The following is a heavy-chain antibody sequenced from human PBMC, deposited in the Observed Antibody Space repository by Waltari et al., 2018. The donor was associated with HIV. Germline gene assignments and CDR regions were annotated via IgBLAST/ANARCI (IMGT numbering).Heavy chain of an antibody. D-gene: IGHD7-27*01. CDR1: GGSFSGYY. CDR3: ARGSWGSGMDV. CDR2: FNHSESS. J-gene: IGHJ6*02. Sequence: QVRLQQWGAGLLKPSETLSLSLAVYGGSFSGYYWSRIRTAPGKGLECIGEFNHSESSNYNPSRKSRVIISEDRYKNQCSRKLTSVTAADTAVYYCARGSWGSGMDVWGLGTTVIVSS. V-gene: IGHV4-34*01.